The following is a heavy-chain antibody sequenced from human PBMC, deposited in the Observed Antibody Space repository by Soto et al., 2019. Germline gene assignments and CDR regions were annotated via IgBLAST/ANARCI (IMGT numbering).Heavy chain of an antibody. J-gene: IGHJ5*02. D-gene: IGHD2-2*01. CDR1: GASISSGW. CDR2: TLYSGTT. V-gene: IGHV4-4*02. CDR3: SSRITDAPS. Sequence: QVQLQESGPGLVKPSGTLSLTCAVSGASISSGWWTWVRQPPGKGLEWIGETLYSGTTNYNSSLTSRVTISIDKSKKQFSLNLSSVPAADTAVYSCSSRITDAPSWGQGTLVTVSS.